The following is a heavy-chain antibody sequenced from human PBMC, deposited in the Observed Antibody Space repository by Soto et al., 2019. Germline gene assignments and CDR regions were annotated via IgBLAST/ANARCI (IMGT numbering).Heavy chain of an antibody. CDR2: IYYSGST. D-gene: IGHD4-4*01. Sequence: SETLSLTCTVSGGSISSSSYYWGWIRQPPGKGLEWIGNIYYSGSTYYNPSLKSRVTISVDTSKNQFSLKLSSVTAADTAVYYCATNYAYYYYYGMDVWGQGTTVTVSS. CDR1: GGSISSSSYY. J-gene: IGHJ6*02. V-gene: IGHV4-39*01. CDR3: ATNYAYYYYYGMDV.